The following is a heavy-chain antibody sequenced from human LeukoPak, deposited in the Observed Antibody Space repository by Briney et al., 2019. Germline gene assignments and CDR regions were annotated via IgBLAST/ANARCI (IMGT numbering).Heavy chain of an antibody. Sequence: SETLSLTCTVSGGSISSYYWSWIRQPPGKRLEWIGYIYYSGSTNYNPSLKSRVTISVDTSKNQFSLKLSSVTAADTAVYYCARGGYSGSYFDYWGQGTLVTVSS. J-gene: IGHJ4*02. CDR1: GGSISSYY. D-gene: IGHD1-26*01. CDR3: ARGGYSGSYFDY. V-gene: IGHV4-59*01. CDR2: IYYSGST.